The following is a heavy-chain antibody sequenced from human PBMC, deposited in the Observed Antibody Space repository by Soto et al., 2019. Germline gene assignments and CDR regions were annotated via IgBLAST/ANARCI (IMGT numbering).Heavy chain of an antibody. CDR3: AKGAPGIAVAGTIDY. D-gene: IGHD6-19*01. Sequence: SLRLSCAASGFTFDDYAMHWVRQAPGKGLEWVSGISWNSGSIGYADSVKGRFTISRDNAKNSLYLQMNSLRAEDTALYYCAKGAPGIAVAGTIDYWGQGTLVTVSS. J-gene: IGHJ4*02. CDR1: GFTFDDYA. V-gene: IGHV3-9*01. CDR2: ISWNSGSI.